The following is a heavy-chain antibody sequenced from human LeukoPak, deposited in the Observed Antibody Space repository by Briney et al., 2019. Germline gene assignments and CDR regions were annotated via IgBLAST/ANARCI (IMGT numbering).Heavy chain of an antibody. D-gene: IGHD2-2*01. Sequence: ASVKVSCKVSGYTLTELSMHWVRQAPGKGLEWMGGFDPENGETIYAQKFQGRVTITRNTSISTAYMELSSLRSEDTAVYYCARGTRDCSSTSCLYYFDYWGQGTLVTVSS. CDR2: FDPENGET. J-gene: IGHJ4*02. V-gene: IGHV1-24*01. CDR3: ARGTRDCSSTSCLYYFDY. CDR1: GYTLTELS.